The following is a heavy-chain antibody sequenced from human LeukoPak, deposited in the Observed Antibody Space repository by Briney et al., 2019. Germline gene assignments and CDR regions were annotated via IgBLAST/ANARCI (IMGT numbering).Heavy chain of an antibody. CDR1: GGTFSNYA. Sequence: SVKVSCKASGGTFSNYAFSWVRQAPGQGLEWMGGIIPIFRTTNYAEQFQGRVTITTDESTNTAYLDLSSLRSEDTAVYYCAKDAGSATMGFDSSGQGTLVSVSS. V-gene: IGHV1-69*05. CDR2: IIPIFRTT. D-gene: IGHD1-26*01. J-gene: IGHJ5*01. CDR3: AKDAGSATMGFDS.